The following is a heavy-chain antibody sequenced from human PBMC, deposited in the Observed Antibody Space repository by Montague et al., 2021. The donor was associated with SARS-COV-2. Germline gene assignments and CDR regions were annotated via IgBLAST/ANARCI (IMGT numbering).Heavy chain of an antibody. CDR3: ARGVDWLSHYYYYGMDV. J-gene: IGHJ6*02. D-gene: IGHD3-9*01. CDR1: GDSIRSSGYY. Sequence: TLSLTCSVSGDSIRSSGYYWGWIRQHPGKGLEWIGYIYYSGSTYYNPSLKSRVTISVDTSKNQFSLKLSSVTAADTAVYYCARGVDWLSHYYYYGMDVWGQGTTVTVSS. CDR2: IYYSGST. V-gene: IGHV4-31*03.